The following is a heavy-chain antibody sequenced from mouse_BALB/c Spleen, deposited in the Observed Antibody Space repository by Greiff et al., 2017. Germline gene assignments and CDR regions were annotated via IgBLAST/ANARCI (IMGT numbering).Heavy chain of an antibody. CDR1: GFTFSSYG. CDR2: INSNGGST. CDR3: ARDDGYYNWYFDV. V-gene: IGHV5-6-3*01. J-gene: IGHJ1*01. D-gene: IGHD2-3*01. Sequence: DVKLVESGGGLVQPGGSLKLSCAASGFTFSSYGMSWVRQTPDKRLELVATINSNGGSTYYPDSVKGRFTISRDNAKNTLYLQMSSLKSEDTAMYYCARDDGYYNWYFDVWGAGTTVTVSS.